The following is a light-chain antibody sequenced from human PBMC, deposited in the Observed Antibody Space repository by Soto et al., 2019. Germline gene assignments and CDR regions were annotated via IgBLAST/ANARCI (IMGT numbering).Light chain of an antibody. Sequence: QPVLTQPPSASGTPGQGVTISCSGSTSNIGSNTVNWYQQLPGTAPKLLIYSNNQRPSGVPDRVSGAKSGTSASLAISGLQSEDEADYYCAAWDDSLNGVVFGGGIQLTVL. CDR2: SNN. V-gene: IGLV1-44*01. J-gene: IGLJ3*02. CDR1: TSNIGSNT. CDR3: AAWDDSLNGVV.